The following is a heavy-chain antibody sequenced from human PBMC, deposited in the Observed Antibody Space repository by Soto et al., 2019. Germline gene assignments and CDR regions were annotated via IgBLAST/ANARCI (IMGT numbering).Heavy chain of an antibody. V-gene: IGHV5-51*01. J-gene: IGHJ4*02. CDR2: IYPGDSDT. CDR3: ARSNYYDSSGYYYSY. Sequence: GESLKISCKGSGYSFTSYCIGWVRQMPGKGLEWMGIIYPGDSDTRYSPSFQGQVTISADKSISTAYLQWSSLKASDTAMYYCARSNYYDSSGYYYSYWGQGTLVTVSS. CDR1: GYSFTSYC. D-gene: IGHD3-22*01.